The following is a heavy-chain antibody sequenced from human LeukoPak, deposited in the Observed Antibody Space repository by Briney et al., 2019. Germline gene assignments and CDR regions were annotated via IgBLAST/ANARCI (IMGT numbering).Heavy chain of an antibody. J-gene: IGHJ4*02. CDR1: GFTFGDYA. Sequence: GGSLRLSCTASGFTFGDYAMNWVRQAPGKGLEWVANIKQDGSEKYYVDSVKGRFTISRDNAKNSLYLQMNSLRAEDTAVYFCARDRYCGLWGQGTLVTVSS. D-gene: IGHD2-21*01. V-gene: IGHV3-7*01. CDR3: ARDRYCGL. CDR2: IKQDGSEK.